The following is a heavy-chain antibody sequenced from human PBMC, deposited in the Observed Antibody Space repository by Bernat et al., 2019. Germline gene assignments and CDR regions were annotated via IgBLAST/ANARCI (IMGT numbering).Heavy chain of an antibody. CDR3: AKDMVSATVTTIDY. CDR1: GFTFSTYA. J-gene: IGHJ4*02. D-gene: IGHD4-17*01. Sequence: EVQLLESGGGLVQPGGSLRLSCAASGFTFSTYAMSWVRQAPGKGLEWVSTISSGGSTYYADSVKGRFTISRDNSKDTRFLQMNTLRAEDTAVYYCAKDMVSATVTTIDYWGQVTLVTVSS. V-gene: IGHV3-23*01. CDR2: ISSGGST.